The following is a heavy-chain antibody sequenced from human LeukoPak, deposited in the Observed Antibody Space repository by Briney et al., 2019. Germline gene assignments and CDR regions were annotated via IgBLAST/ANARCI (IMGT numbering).Heavy chain of an antibody. CDR3: ARMNSGSYSTDDAFDI. J-gene: IGHJ3*02. D-gene: IGHD1-26*01. CDR2: ISSSSSTI. V-gene: IGHV3-48*04. CDR1: GFTFSSYS. Sequence: GGSLRLSCAASGFTFSSYSMNWVRQAPGKGLEWVSYISSSSSTIYYADSVKGRFTISRDNAKNSLYLRTNSLRAEDTAVYYCARMNSGSYSTDDAFDIWGQGTMVTVSS.